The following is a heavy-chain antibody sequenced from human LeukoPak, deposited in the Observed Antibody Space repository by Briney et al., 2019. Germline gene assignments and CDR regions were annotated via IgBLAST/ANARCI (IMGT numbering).Heavy chain of an antibody. D-gene: IGHD4-17*01. V-gene: IGHV3-23*01. J-gene: IGHJ4*02. CDR3: ARRGESASYGDYRYDY. Sequence: GGSLRLSCAASGFTFSNYAMSWVRQAPGRGLEWVSAISGSSGLTYYADSVKGRFTISRDNSKNTLFLQMNSLRAEDTAVYYCARRGESASYGDYRYDYWGQGTLVTVSS. CDR2: ISGSSGLT. CDR1: GFTFSNYA.